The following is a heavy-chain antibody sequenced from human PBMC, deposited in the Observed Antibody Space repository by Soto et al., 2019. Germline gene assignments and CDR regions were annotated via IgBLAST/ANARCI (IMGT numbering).Heavy chain of an antibody. CDR2: SYHSGST. CDR3: ASTIFGVVTYENTFDY. V-gene: IGHV4-4*02. J-gene: IGHJ4*02. Sequence: QVQLQESGPGLVKPSGTLSLTCAVSSGSISSSNWWSWVRQPPGKGLEWSGESYHSGSTNYNPSLKGRVTISVDKSKSPFSLKLSSVTAADTAVYYCASTIFGVVTYENTFDYWGQGTLVTVSS. CDR1: SGSISSSNW. D-gene: IGHD3-3*01.